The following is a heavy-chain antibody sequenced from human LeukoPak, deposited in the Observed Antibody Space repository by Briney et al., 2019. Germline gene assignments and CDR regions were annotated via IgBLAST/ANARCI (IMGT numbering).Heavy chain of an antibody. J-gene: IGHJ6*03. CDR1: GGSISSGTYY. CDR3: ARDRKYYYHMDV. D-gene: IGHD1-14*01. V-gene: IGHV4-39*07. CDR2: IYHSGST. Sequence: PSETLSLTCTVSGGSISSGTYYWGWIRQPPGKGLEWIGSIYHSGSTYYNPSLKSRVTISVDTSKNQFSLKLSSLTAADTAVYYCARDRKYYYHMDVWGKGTTVTVSS.